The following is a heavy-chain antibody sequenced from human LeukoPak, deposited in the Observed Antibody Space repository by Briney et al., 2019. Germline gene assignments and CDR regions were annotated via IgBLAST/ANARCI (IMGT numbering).Heavy chain of an antibody. J-gene: IGHJ6*02. CDR1: AFTFSTYS. V-gene: IGHV3-21*01. Sequence: GGSLRLSCTASAFTFSTYSMNWVRQAPGKGLEWVSSITSSSSYIYYADSVKGRFTISRDNAQNSLYLQMNSLRADDTAVYYCARGTPDYIGMDVWGQGATVTVSS. CDR3: ARGTPDYIGMDV. D-gene: IGHD2-15*01. CDR2: ITSSSSYI.